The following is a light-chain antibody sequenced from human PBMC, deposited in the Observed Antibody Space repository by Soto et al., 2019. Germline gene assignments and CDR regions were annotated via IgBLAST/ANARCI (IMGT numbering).Light chain of an antibody. J-gene: IGKJ1*01. CDR1: QSVSSSY. V-gene: IGKV3-20*01. CDR2: AAS. CDR3: QQYGSSPQT. Sequence: EIVLTQSPGTLSLSPGERATLSCRASQSVSSSYLAWYQQKPGQAPRLLIYAASSRATGIPDRFSGSGSGTDVTLTISRLEPEDFAVYYCQQYGSSPQTFGQGTKVEIK.